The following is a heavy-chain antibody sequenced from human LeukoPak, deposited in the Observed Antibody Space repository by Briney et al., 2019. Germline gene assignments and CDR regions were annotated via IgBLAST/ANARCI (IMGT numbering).Heavy chain of an antibody. CDR3: ARELTTFYYDISGYYEHAFDS. J-gene: IGHJ3*02. V-gene: IGHV3-66*01. Sequence: GGSLRLSCAASGFTVSSNYMSWVRQAPGKGLEWVSVIYSGGGTYYSDSVKGRFTISRDNSKNTLFLQMNSLRAEDTAVYYCARELTTFYYDISGYYEHAFDSWGQGTMVTVAS. CDR2: IYSGGGT. D-gene: IGHD3-22*01. CDR1: GFTVSSNY.